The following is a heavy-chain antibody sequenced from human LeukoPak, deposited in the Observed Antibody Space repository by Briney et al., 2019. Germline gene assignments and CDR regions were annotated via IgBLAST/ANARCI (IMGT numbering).Heavy chain of an antibody. CDR2: IYRNGRVQ. D-gene: IGHD2/OR15-2a*01. Sequence: GGSRRLSCTVSGLTTHYSLNSVRQSPGKGLEWVANIYRNGRVQLYVGSGEGLFTMSRDSAKNSLDLQMYSLRAEDTAVYYCTGGSDGVLSGEYCYYMDVWGKGTTVTVSS. CDR3: TGGSDGVLSGEYCYYMDV. V-gene: IGHV3-7*01. J-gene: IGHJ6*03. CDR1: GLTTHYS.